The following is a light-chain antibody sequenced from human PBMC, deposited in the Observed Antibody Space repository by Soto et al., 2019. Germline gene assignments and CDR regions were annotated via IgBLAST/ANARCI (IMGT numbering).Light chain of an antibody. Sequence: QSVLTQPASVSGSPGQSITISCTGSSSDVGRYNYVSWYQHHPGKAPKLMIYEVSNRPSGVSNRFSGSKSGNTASLTISGLQAEDEADYHCSSFASGSTLYVFXTGTKVTVL. CDR3: SSFASGSTLYV. CDR2: EVS. V-gene: IGLV2-14*01. J-gene: IGLJ1*01. CDR1: SSDVGRYNY.